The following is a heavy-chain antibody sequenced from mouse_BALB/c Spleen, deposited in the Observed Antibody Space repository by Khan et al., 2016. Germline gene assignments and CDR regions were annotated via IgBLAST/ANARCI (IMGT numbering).Heavy chain of an antibody. D-gene: IGHD2-14*01. J-gene: IGHJ2*01. CDR3: ARKNYRFDFDY. CDR1: GFTFSDYY. CDR2: ISSGGSCT. Sequence: EVELVESGGGLVKPGGSLKLSCAASGFTFSDYYMSWVRQTPDKRLEWVATISSGGSCTYYPDSVKGRFTISRDNAKNTLYLQMSSLKSEDTAMYYCARKNYRFDFDYWGQGTPLTGSP. V-gene: IGHV5-6*01.